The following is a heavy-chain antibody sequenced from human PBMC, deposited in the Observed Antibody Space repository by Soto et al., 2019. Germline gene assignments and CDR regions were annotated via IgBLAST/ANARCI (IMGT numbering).Heavy chain of an antibody. V-gene: IGHV1-2*02. CDR1: GDTFTANF. Sequence: GASVKVSRKGCGDTFTANFIHWVRQARAQGFEWMGWIKPKSGGTKYPQKFKGRVTMTRDTSISTVYMTLTRLTSDDTAVYYCARGLAKGGGSAGFDYWGQGTLVTVSS. D-gene: IGHD1-26*01. CDR2: IKPKSGGT. CDR3: ARGLAKGGGSAGFDY. J-gene: IGHJ4*02.